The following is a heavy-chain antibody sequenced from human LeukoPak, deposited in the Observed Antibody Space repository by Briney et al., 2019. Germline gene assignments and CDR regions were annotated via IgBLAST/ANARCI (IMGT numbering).Heavy chain of an antibody. Sequence: GASVKVSCKASGFTFTSSAVRWVRPARGQRLEWIGWIVVGSGNTNYAQKFQERVTITRDMSTSTAYMELSSLRSEDTAVYYCAAVYDSSGYLGYWGQGTLVTVSS. CDR2: IVVGSGNT. D-gene: IGHD3-22*01. J-gene: IGHJ4*02. CDR3: AAVYDSSGYLGY. V-gene: IGHV1-58*01. CDR1: GFTFTSSA.